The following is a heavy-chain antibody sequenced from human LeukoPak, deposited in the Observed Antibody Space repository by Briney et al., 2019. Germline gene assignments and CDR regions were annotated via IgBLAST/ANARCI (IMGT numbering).Heavy chain of an antibody. D-gene: IGHD5-18*01. CDR1: GYTFTGYY. CDR3: ARARWIQLWLPFDY. Sequence: GASVKVSCKASGYTFTGYYMHWVRQAPGQGLEWMGRINPNSGGTNYAQKFQGGVTMTRDTSISTAYMELSRLRSDDTAVYYCARARWIQLWLPFDYWGQGTLSPSPQ. CDR2: INPNSGGT. J-gene: IGHJ4*02. V-gene: IGHV1-2*06.